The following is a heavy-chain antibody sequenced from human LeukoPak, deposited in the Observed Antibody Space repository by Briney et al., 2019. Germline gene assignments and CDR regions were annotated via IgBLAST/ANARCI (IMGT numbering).Heavy chain of an antibody. D-gene: IGHD3-10*01. Sequence: GGSLRLSCAASGLTFSDYSMTWVRQAPGKGMEYVSSISSNGGSTYYADSVKGRFTISRDNSKNTLYLQMSSLRAEDTAVYYCVKDKGGYYYGSGSYYTDWGQGTLVTVSS. V-gene: IGHV3-64D*06. CDR3: VKDKGGYYYGSGSYYTD. J-gene: IGHJ4*02. CDR1: GLTFSDYS. CDR2: ISSNGGST.